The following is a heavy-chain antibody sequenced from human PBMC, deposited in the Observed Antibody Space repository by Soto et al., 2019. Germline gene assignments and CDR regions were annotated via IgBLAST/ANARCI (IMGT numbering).Heavy chain of an antibody. Sequence: TGGSLRLSCAASGFAFNTYSMHWVRQAPGRGLEWVAVISYDGSNKFYADSVKDRFTISRDNSKNTLYLEMNSLRGEDTAVYYCAKVSPMGYFFDFWGQGTLVTVSS. CDR2: ISYDGSNK. V-gene: IGHV3-30-3*01. J-gene: IGHJ4*02. CDR3: AKVSPMGYFFDF. CDR1: GFAFNTYS.